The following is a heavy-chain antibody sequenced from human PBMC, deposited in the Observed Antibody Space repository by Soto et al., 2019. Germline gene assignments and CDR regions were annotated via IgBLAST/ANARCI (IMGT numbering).Heavy chain of an antibody. CDR2: IRYSGTT. Sequence: SETRSLTCTVSGGSITSSLSPWVWIRQSPGKGLTWIGGIRYSGTTYYTPSLKSRVTMSVDTSKNQFSLKLTSVTAEDTAVYYCARHGLSSGYDFDPWGQGILVTVSS. CDR3: ARHGLSSGYDFDP. V-gene: IGHV4-39*01. D-gene: IGHD5-12*01. CDR1: GGSITSSLSP. J-gene: IGHJ5*02.